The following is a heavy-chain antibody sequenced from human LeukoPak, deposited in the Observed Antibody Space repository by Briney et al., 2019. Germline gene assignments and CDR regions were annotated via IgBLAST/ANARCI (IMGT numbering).Heavy chain of an antibody. Sequence: SETLSLTCTVSGGSISSYYWSWIRQPPGKGLEWIGYIYYSGSTSYNPSLKSRVTISVDTSKNQFSLKLSSVTAADTAVYYCARVGDCGGDCSHFDYWGQGTLVTVSS. J-gene: IGHJ4*02. D-gene: IGHD2-21*02. CDR2: IYYSGST. V-gene: IGHV4-59*01. CDR1: GGSISSYY. CDR3: ARVGDCGGDCSHFDY.